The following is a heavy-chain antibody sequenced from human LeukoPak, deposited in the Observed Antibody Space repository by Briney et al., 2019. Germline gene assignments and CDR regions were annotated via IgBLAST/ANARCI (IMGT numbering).Heavy chain of an antibody. J-gene: IGHJ4*02. D-gene: IGHD4-11*01. CDR2: IKSKTDGGTT. V-gene: IGHV3-15*01. Sequence: GGSLRLSCAASGFTFSNAWMSWVRQAPRKGLEWVGRIKSKTDGGTTDYAAPVKGRFTISRDDSKNTLYLQMNSLKTEDTAVYYCTPQLYYSNYVLDYWGQGTLVTVSS. CDR1: GFTFSNAW. CDR3: TPQLYYSNYVLDY.